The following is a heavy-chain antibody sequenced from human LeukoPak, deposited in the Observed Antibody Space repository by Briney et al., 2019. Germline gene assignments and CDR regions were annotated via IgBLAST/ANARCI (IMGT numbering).Heavy chain of an antibody. Sequence: PGGSLRLSCAASGFTFSSYEMNWVRQAPGKGLEWVSYISSSSTIYYADSVKGRFTISRDNAKNSLYLQMNSLRAEDTAVYYCARGDSYGHFDYWGQGTLVTVSS. CDR2: ISSSSTI. D-gene: IGHD5-18*01. CDR3: ARGDSYGHFDY. V-gene: IGHV3-48*03. CDR1: GFTFSSYE. J-gene: IGHJ4*02.